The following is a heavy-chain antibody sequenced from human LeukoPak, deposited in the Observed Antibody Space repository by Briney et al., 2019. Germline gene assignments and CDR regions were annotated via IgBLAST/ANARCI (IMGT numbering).Heavy chain of an antibody. V-gene: IGHV4-61*02. CDR1: GDSISSANYY. J-gene: IGHJ4*02. D-gene: IGHD2-8*01. CDR2: INTSGNT. CDR3: ARESNGDPRFFDY. Sequence: SETLSLTCTVSGDSISSANYYWSWIRQSAGKGLEWIGRINTSGNTKYNPSLKSRVTISVDTSKNQFSLKLTSVTAADTALYYCARESNGDPRFFDYWGQGTLVTVSS.